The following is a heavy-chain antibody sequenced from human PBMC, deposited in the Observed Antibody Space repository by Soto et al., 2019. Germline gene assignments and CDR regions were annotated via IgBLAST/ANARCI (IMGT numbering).Heavy chain of an antibody. J-gene: IGHJ3*02. CDR3: AKGEWLRFGVGDDAFDI. CDR1: GFTFSSYA. D-gene: IGHD5-12*01. Sequence: PGGSLRLSCAASGFTFSSYAMSWVRQAPGKGLEWVSAISGSGGSTYYADSVKGRFTISRDNSKNTLYLQMNSLRAEDTAVYYCAKGEWLRFGVGDDAFDIWGQGTMVTVSS. V-gene: IGHV3-23*01. CDR2: ISGSGGST.